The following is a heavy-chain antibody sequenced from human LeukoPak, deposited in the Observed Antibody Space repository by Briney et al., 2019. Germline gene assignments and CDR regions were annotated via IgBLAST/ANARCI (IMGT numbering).Heavy chain of an antibody. CDR2: ISGSGGST. V-gene: IGHV3-23*01. CDR1: GFTFSSYA. CDR3: AKGGYHLNDYYGMDV. J-gene: IGHJ6*02. Sequence: GGPLRLSCAASGFTFSSYAMSWVRQAPGKGLEWVSAISGSGGSTYYADSVKGRFTISRDNSKNTLYLQMNSLRAEDTAVYYCAKGGYHLNDYYGMDVWGQGTTVTVSS. D-gene: IGHD2-2*01.